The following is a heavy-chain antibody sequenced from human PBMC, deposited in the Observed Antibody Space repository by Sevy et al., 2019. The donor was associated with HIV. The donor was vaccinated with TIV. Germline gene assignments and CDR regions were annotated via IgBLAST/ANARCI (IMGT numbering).Heavy chain of an antibody. Sequence: ASVKVSCKASGYLFTTKAMNWVRQAPGQGLEWMGWINTNTGTATYAQDFTGRFVFSLDTSVNTAYLQISSLEAEDTAIYYCARNLRDMTAVGPGGDYWGQGTLVTGSS. J-gene: IGHJ4*02. CDR1: GYLFTTKA. CDR2: INTNTGTA. V-gene: IGHV7-4-1*02. CDR3: ARNLRDMTAVGPGGDY. D-gene: IGHD4-17*01.